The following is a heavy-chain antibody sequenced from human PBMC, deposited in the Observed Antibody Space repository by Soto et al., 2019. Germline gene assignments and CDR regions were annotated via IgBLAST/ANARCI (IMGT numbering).Heavy chain of an antibody. CDR1: GDFISSHY. CDR2: VYYDGKT. V-gene: IGHV4-59*08. D-gene: IGHD2-15*01. Sequence: QVQLQESGPGLVKPSETLSLTCTVSGDFISSHYWSWIRQPPGKGLEWIGYVYYDGKTDSSPSLKIQLTIALDTSKNQISLSLTSVTAADTAVYYCARPKGIAPAVWYFDLWGRGTLVTVSS. J-gene: IGHJ2*01. CDR3: ARPKGIAPAVWYFDL.